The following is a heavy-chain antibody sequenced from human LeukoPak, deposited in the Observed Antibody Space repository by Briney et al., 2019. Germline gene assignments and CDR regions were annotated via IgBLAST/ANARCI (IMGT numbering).Heavy chain of an antibody. CDR3: ARVSYYYDPDCFDF. J-gene: IGHJ3*01. CDR1: GASINSGSYY. D-gene: IGHD3-22*01. V-gene: IGHV4-61*02. CDR2: IYTSGST. Sequence: PSETLSLTCTVSGASINSGSYYWTWLRQPAGKGLEWFGRIYTSGSTNYNPSLKSRVTISLDTSKNQFSLRLSSVTAADTAVYYCARVSYYYDPDCFDFWGQGTMVTVYS.